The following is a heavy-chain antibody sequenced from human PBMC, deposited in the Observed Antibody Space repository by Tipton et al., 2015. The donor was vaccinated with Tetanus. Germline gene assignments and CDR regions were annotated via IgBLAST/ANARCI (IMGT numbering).Heavy chain of an antibody. CDR3: ARIHDFLSGHFNF. J-gene: IGHJ4*02. V-gene: IGHV4-61*01. Sequence: GLVKPSETLSLTCTVFGGSVSSGSYYWAWIRQPPGKGLEYIGYILYGASTHYNPSLKRRVTVSADPSQNQFSLNVDSVTAADTAVYYCARIHDFLSGHFNFWGQGILVTVSS. CDR1: GGSVSSGSYY. CDR2: ILYGAST. D-gene: IGHD3-3*01.